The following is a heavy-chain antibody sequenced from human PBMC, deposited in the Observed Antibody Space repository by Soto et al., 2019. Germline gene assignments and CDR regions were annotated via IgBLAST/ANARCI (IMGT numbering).Heavy chain of an antibody. D-gene: IGHD6-13*01. V-gene: IGHV4-31*03. Sequence: KPSETLSLTCTVSGGSISSGGYYWSWIRQHPGKGLEWIGYIYYSGSTYYNPSLKSRVTISVDTSKNQFSLKLSSVTAADTAVYYCARDKGSPIAAAGIWFDPWGQGTLVTVS. CDR1: GGSISSGGYY. CDR2: IYYSGST. CDR3: ARDKGSPIAAAGIWFDP. J-gene: IGHJ5*02.